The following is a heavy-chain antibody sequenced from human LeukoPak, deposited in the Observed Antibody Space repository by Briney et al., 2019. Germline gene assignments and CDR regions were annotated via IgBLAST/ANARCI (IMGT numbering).Heavy chain of an antibody. V-gene: IGHV4-39*01. CDR1: GGSISSNSYY. CDR2: IYYSGST. CDR3: ASSHDYGDPYYYYYYMDV. D-gene: IGHD4-17*01. Sequence: SETLSLTCAVSGGSISSNSYYWGWIRQPPGKGLEWIGSIYYSGSTYYNPSLKSRVTISVDTSKNQFSLKLSSVTAADTAVYYCASSHDYGDPYYYYYYMDVWGKGTTVTISS. J-gene: IGHJ6*03.